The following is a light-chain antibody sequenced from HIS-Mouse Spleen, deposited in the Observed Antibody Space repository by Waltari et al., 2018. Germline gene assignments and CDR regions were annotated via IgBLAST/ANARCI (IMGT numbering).Light chain of an antibody. V-gene: IGLV3-1*01. CDR1: KLGDKY. Sequence: SYELTQPPSVSVSPGQTASITCSGDKLGDKYACWYQQKPGQSPVLVIYQDSKRPSGIPERFSGSNSGNTATLTISGLQAEDEADYYCAAWDDSLSGPVFGGGTKLTVL. CDR3: AAWDDSLSGPV. CDR2: QDS. J-gene: IGLJ3*02.